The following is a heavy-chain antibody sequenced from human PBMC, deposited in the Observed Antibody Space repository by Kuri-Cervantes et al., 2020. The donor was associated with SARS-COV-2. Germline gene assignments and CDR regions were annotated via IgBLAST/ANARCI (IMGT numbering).Heavy chain of an antibody. V-gene: IGHV3-74*01. Sequence: ETLSLTCAVSGFTFSDYSMYWVRQGPGRGLVWVSRIKSDGSSTSYADSVEGRFTISRDNAKNTLYLQMNSLRAEDTAVYYCARAVSGGNSHYDFWGQGALVTVSS. CDR1: GFTFSDYS. CDR2: IKSDGSST. J-gene: IGHJ4*02. CDR3: ARAVSGGNSHYDF. D-gene: IGHD4-23*01.